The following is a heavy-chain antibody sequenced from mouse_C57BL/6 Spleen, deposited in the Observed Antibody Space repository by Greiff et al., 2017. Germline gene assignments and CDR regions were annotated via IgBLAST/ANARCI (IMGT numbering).Heavy chain of an antibody. CDR2: IYPGSGST. Sequence: QVQLQQPGAELVKPGASVKMSCKASGYTFTSYWITWVKPRPGQGLEWIGDIYPGSGSTNYNEQFKSKATLTVDTASSTAYTQLSSLTSEDCAVYYCARLTGNYAMDYWGQGTSVTVSS. CDR3: ARLTGNYAMDY. J-gene: IGHJ4*01. D-gene: IGHD4-1*01. CDR1: GYTFTSYW. V-gene: IGHV1-55*01.